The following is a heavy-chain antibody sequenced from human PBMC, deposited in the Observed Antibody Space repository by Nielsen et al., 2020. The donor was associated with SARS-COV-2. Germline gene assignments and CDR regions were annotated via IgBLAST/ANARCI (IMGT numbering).Heavy chain of an antibody. Sequence: VRQMPGKGLEWVSIITGSGGNTYCAASVKGRFTISRDNSKNTLYLQMNSLRAEDTAVYYCAKGARRITSFGAHPGHAFDIWGQGTMVTVSS. D-gene: IGHD3-3*01. J-gene: IGHJ3*02. CDR3: AKGARRITSFGAHPGHAFDI. CDR2: ITGSGGNT. V-gene: IGHV3-23*01.